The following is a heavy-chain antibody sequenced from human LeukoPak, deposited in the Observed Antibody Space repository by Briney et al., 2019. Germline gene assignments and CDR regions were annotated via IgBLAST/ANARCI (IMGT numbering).Heavy chain of an antibody. V-gene: IGHV3-33*01. CDR2: IWYDGINK. Sequence: GRSLRLSCAASGFTFSSYGMHWVRQAPGKGLEWVAVIWYDGINKHYADSVKGRFTISRDNSKNTLDLQMNSLRAEDTAVYHCARDRGYSNGPADNWGQGTLVTASS. D-gene: IGHD6-25*01. J-gene: IGHJ4*02. CDR1: GFTFSSYG. CDR3: ARDRGYSNGPADN.